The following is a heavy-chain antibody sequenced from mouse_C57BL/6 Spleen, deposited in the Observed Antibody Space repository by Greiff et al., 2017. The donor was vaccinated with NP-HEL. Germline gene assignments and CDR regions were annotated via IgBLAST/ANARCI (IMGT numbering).Heavy chain of an antibody. CDR1: GYTFTSYW. J-gene: IGHJ4*01. Sequence: VQLQQSGAELVRPGSSVKLSCKASGYTFTSYWMDWVKQRPGQGLEWIGNIYPSDSETHYNQKFKDKATLTVDKSSSTAYMQLSSLTSEDSAVYYCAREDGSRAMDYWGQGTSVTVSS. CDR3: AREDGSRAMDY. D-gene: IGHD1-1*01. V-gene: IGHV1-61*01. CDR2: IYPSDSET.